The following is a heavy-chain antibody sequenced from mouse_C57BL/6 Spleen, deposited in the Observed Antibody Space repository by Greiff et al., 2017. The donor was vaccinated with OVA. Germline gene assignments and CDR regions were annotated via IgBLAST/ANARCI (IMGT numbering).Heavy chain of an antibody. J-gene: IGHJ4*01. D-gene: IGHD2-3*01. Sequence: EVQLQQSGPVLVKPGPSVKISCKASGFTFTDYYMHWVKQSHGKSLEWIGLVYPYNGGTSYNQKFKGKATLTVDTSSSTAYMELNSLTSEDSAVYYWARAIYDGYYVSAMDYWGQGTSVTVSS. V-gene: IGHV1-36*01. CDR3: ARAIYDGYYVSAMDY. CDR2: VYPYNGGT. CDR1: GFTFTDYY.